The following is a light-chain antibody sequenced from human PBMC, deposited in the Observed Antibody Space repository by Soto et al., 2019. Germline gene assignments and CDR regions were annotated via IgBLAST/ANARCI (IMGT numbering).Light chain of an antibody. J-gene: IGKJ4*02. CDR1: ETITSY. V-gene: IGKV1-39*01. CDR2: GAS. CDR3: QQSYSKPHT. Sequence: DIQMTQSPSSLSASIGETVIISCRASETITSYLNWYQPKPGKAPRLLISGASILQSGVPSRFSGSYSGTDFTLTIRSLQPDDFATYYCQQSYSKPHTFGGGTKVELK.